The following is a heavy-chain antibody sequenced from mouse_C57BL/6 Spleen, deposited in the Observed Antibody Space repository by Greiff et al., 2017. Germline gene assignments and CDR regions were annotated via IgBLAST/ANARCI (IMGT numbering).Heavy chain of an antibody. CDR2: IHPNSGST. D-gene: IGHD2-4*01. CDR1: GYTFTSYW. V-gene: IGHV1-64*01. J-gene: IGHJ2*01. Sequence: QVQLQQPGAELVKPGASVKLSCKASGYTFTSYWMHWVKQRPGQGLEWIGMIHPNSGSTNYNEKFKSKATLTVDKSSSTAYMQLSSLTSEDSAVYYCARSRYDYDEDYWGQGTTLTVSS. CDR3: ARSRYDYDEDY.